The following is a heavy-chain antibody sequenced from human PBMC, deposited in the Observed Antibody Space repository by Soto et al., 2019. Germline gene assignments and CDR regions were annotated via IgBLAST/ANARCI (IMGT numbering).Heavy chain of an antibody. CDR1: GYTFTGYY. D-gene: IGHD2-15*01. CDR3: ARNRYCSGGSCRNWFDP. V-gene: IGHV1-2*02. CDR2: INPNSGGT. Sequence: ASVKVSCKASGYTFTGYYMHWVRQAPGQGLEWMGWINPNSGGTNYAQKFQGRVTMTRDTSISTAYIELSRLRSDDTAVYYCARNRYCSGGSCRNWFDPWGQGTLVTVSS. J-gene: IGHJ5*02.